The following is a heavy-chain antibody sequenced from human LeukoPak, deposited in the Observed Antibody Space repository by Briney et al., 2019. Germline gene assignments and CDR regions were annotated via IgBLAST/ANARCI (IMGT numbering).Heavy chain of an antibody. CDR2: ISWNSGSI. J-gene: IGHJ4*02. V-gene: IGHV3-9*01. D-gene: IGHD3-10*01. CDR1: GFTFDNYA. CDR3: AKGVWFGELFQYYFDY. Sequence: SLRLSGAASGFTFDNYAMHWVRQAPGKGLEWVSGISWNSGSIGYADSVKGRFTISRDNAKNSLYLQMNSLRAEDTALYYCAKGVWFGELFQYYFDYWGQGTLVTVSS.